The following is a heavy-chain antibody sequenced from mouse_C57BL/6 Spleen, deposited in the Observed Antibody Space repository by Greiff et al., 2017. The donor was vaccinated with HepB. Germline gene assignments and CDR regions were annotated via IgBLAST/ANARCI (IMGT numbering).Heavy chain of an antibody. CDR3: ARLRGYWYFDV. CDR2: ISGGGGNT. CDR1: GFTFSSYT. J-gene: IGHJ1*03. V-gene: IGHV5-9*01. Sequence: EVKVVESGGGLVKPGGSLKLSCAASGFTFSSYTMSWVRQTPEKRLEWVATISGGGGNTYYPDSVKGRFTISRDNAKNTLYLQMSSLRSEDTALYYCARLRGYWYFDVWGTGTTVTVSS. D-gene: IGHD3-3*01.